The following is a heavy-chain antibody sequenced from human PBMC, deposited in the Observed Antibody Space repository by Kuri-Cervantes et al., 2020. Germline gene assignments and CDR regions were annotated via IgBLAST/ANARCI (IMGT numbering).Heavy chain of an antibody. CDR2: ISSSSSYI. J-gene: IGHJ4*02. Sequence: ETLSLTCAASGFTFSSYSMNWVRQAPGKGLEWVSSISSSSSYIYYADSVKGRFTISRDNAKNSLYLQMNSLRAEDTAVYYCARDGDWELGIDYWGQGTLVTVSS. V-gene: IGHV3-21*01. CDR1: GFTFSSYS. CDR3: ARDGDWELGIDY. D-gene: IGHD7-27*01.